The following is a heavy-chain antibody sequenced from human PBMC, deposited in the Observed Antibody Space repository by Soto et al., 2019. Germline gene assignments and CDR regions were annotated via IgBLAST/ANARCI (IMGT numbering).Heavy chain of an antibody. CDR1: GYTFTSYG. V-gene: IGHV1-18*01. CDR3: ARAGYCSSTSCPNWFDP. J-gene: IGHJ5*02. CDR2: ISAYNGNT. D-gene: IGHD2-2*01. Sequence: ASVKVSCKASGYTFTSYGIIWVRQAPGQGLEWMGWISAYNGNTNYAQKLQGRVTMTTDTSTSTAYMELRSLRSDDTAVYYCARAGYCSSTSCPNWFDPRGQGTLVTVSS.